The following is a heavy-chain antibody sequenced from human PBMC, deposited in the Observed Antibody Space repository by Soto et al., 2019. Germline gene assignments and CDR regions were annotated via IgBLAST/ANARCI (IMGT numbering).Heavy chain of an antibody. J-gene: IGHJ4*02. CDR3: ARDLNHHTSGPRFDY. CDR1: GYAFTSYY. D-gene: IGHD3-22*01. V-gene: IGHV1-46*01. CDR2: INPSGGST. Sequence: ASVKVSCKASGYAFTSYYMQWVRQAPGQGLEWMGMINPSGGSTTYAQKFQGRVTMTSDTSTSTVYMELSSLTAEDTAVYHCARDLNHHTSGPRFDYWGQGTLVTVSS.